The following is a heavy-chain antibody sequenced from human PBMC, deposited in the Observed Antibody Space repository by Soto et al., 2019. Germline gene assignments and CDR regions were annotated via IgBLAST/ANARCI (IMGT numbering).Heavy chain of an antibody. Sequence: EVQLLESGGGLVQPGGSLRLSCAASGISFTKYAMAWVRQAPKKGLEWVSGISGSGSGTYYADSVKGRFTISRDNSKNTLFLQMNSMRAEDMAKYYCVGDYGGLEGFDIWGQGKMVTVSS. CDR2: ISGSGSGT. V-gene: IGHV3-23*01. J-gene: IGHJ3*02. CDR1: GISFTKYA. D-gene: IGHD4-17*01. CDR3: VGDYGGLEGFDI.